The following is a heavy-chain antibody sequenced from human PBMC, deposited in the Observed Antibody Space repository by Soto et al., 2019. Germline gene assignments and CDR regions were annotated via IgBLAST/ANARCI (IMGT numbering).Heavy chain of an antibody. CDR3: ARVGSSRGEDAFDI. Sequence: PSETLSLTCAVSGGSISSGGYSWSWIRQPPGKGLEWIGYIYHSGSTYYNPSLKSRVTISVDRSKNQFSLKLSSVTAADTAVYYCARVGSSRGEDAFDIWGQGTMVTVSS. J-gene: IGHJ3*02. D-gene: IGHD6-13*01. CDR1: GGSISSGGYS. V-gene: IGHV4-30-2*01. CDR2: IYHSGST.